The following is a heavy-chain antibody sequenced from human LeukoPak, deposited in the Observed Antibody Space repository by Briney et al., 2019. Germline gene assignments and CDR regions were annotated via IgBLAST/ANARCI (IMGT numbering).Heavy chain of an antibody. CDR2: IYYSGST. CDR3: ARDYYDSSGSYYPFDY. CDR1: GGSISSYY. J-gene: IGHJ4*02. D-gene: IGHD3-22*01. Sequence: SETLSLTCTVSGGSISSYYWSWIRQPPGKGLEWIGYIYYSGSTNYNPSLKSRVTISVDTSKNQFSLKLSSVTAADTAVYYCARDYYDSSGSYYPFDYWGQGTLVTVSS. V-gene: IGHV4-59*01.